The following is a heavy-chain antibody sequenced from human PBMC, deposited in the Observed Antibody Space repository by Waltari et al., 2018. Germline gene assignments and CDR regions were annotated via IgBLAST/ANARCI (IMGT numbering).Heavy chain of an antibody. Sequence: QVQLQESGPGLVKPSETLSLTCTVSGGSISSYYWSWIRQPPGKGLEWIGYIYYSGSTNYNPSLKSRVTISVDTSKNQFSLKLSPVTAADTAVYYCARDGAGLPDYYYGMDVWGQGTTVTVSS. V-gene: IGHV4-59*01. D-gene: IGHD3-10*01. J-gene: IGHJ6*02. CDR3: ARDGAGLPDYYYGMDV. CDR1: GGSISSYY. CDR2: IYYSGST.